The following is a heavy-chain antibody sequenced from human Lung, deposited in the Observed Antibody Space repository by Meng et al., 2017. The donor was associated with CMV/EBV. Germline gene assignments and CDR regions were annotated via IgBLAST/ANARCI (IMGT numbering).Heavy chain of an antibody. Sequence: AASDFFISSYIMSWVRQAPGKRLEWVSSISSSSSYIYYADSVKGRFTISRDNAKNSQYLQMNSLRDEDTAVYYCARYYDFWSGYQVANYYFDYWGQGXLVTVSS. CDR2: ISSSSSYI. D-gene: IGHD3-3*01. J-gene: IGHJ4*02. CDR1: DFFISSYI. V-gene: IGHV3-21*01. CDR3: ARYYDFWSGYQVANYYFDY.